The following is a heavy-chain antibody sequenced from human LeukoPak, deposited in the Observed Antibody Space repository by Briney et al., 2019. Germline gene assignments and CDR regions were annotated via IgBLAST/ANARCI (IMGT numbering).Heavy chain of an antibody. CDR1: GGTFSSYA. Sequence: APVKVSYKASGGTFSSYAISWVRQAPGQGLEWMGGIIPIFGTANYAQKFQGRVTITADESTSTAYMELSSLRSEDTAVYYCARGVDYYDSSGYPYYYYYGMDVWGQGTTVTVSS. V-gene: IGHV1-69*13. CDR3: ARGVDYYDSSGYPYYYYYGMDV. J-gene: IGHJ6*02. CDR2: IIPIFGTA. D-gene: IGHD3-22*01.